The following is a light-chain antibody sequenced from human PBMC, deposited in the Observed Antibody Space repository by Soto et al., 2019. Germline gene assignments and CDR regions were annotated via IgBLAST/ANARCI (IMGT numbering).Light chain of an antibody. CDR1: SSDVGGYNY. Sequence: QSALTQPASVSGSPGQSITISCTGTSSDVGGYNYVSWYQQHPGKAPKLMIYDVSNRPSGVSNRCSGSKSGNTASLTSSGRQAEDEADDYGSSYTSSSTQGVGFGGGTKRTVL. J-gene: IGLJ2*01. V-gene: IGLV2-14*01. CDR2: DVS. CDR3: SSYTSSSTQGVG.